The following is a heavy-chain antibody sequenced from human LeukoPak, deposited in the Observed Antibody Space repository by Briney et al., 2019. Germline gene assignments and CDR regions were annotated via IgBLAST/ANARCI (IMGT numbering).Heavy chain of an antibody. CDR3: ARRSRVGYCSSTSCYRYYYYGMDV. J-gene: IGHJ6*02. Sequence: SETLSLTCAVYGGSFSGYYWSWIRQPPGKGLEWIGEINHSGSTKYNPSLKSRVTISVDTSKNQFSLKVSSVTAADTAVYYCARRSRVGYCSSTSCYRYYYYGMDVWGQGTTVTVSS. V-gene: IGHV4-34*01. CDR2: INHSGST. CDR1: GGSFSGYY. D-gene: IGHD2-2*01.